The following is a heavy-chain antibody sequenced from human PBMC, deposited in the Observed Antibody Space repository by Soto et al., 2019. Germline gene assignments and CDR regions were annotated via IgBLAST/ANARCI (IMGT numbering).Heavy chain of an antibody. CDR2: ISAYNGNT. Sequence: APGKAPSKAFGYTFTTYGISWGRQAPGQGLEWMGWISAYNGNTNYAQKLQGRVTMTTDTSTSTAYMELRSLRSDDTAVYYCARGVAATLGYLQHWGQGTLVTVSS. CDR1: GYTFTTYG. CDR3: ARGVAATLGYLQH. V-gene: IGHV1-18*01. D-gene: IGHD2-15*01. J-gene: IGHJ1*01.